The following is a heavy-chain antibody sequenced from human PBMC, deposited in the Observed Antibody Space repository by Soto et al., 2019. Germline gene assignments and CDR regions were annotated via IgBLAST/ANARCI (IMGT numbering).Heavy chain of an antibody. D-gene: IGHD3-9*01. V-gene: IGHV1-3*01. Sequence: ASVKVSCKASGYTFTIYAMHWVRQAPVQGLEWMGCINAGNGNTKYSQKFQGRVTITRDTSASTAYMELSSLRSEDTAVYYCARALTRTVLRYFLGPGWFDPWGQGTLVTVSS. J-gene: IGHJ5*02. CDR2: INAGNGNT. CDR1: GYTFTIYA. CDR3: ARALTRTVLRYFLGPGWFDP.